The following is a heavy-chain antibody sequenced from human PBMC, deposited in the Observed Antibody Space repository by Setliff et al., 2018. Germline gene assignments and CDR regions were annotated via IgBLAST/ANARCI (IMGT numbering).Heavy chain of an antibody. CDR3: ATRLGDF. CDR2: IKSKADGGTA. V-gene: IGHV3-15*01. Sequence: GGSLRLSCAASGFTFSSYSMNWVRQAPGKGLEWVGRIKSKADGGTADFAAPVKGRFTISRDDSKNTMSLQMNSLKTEDTAVYFCATRLGDFWGQGTLVTVSS. CDR1: GFTFSSYS. J-gene: IGHJ4*02.